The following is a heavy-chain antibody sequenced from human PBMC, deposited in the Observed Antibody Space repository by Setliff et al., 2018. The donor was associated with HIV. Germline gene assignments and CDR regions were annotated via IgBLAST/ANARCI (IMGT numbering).Heavy chain of an antibody. D-gene: IGHD2-2*02. CDR3: ARSGVDIVVLPAAINYYYYMDV. Sequence: QPGGSLRLSCVVSGFTFRTYGMSWVRQAPGKGLEWVSGISGSGATTFYADSVKGRFTISRDNAKNTLYLQMSSLRAEDTAVYYCARSGVDIVVLPAAINYYYYMDVWGKGTPVTVSS. J-gene: IGHJ6*03. V-gene: IGHV3-23*01. CDR2: ISGSGATT. CDR1: GFTFRTYG.